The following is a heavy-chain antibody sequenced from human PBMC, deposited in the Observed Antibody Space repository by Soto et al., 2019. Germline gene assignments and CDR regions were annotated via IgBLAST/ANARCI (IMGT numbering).Heavy chain of an antibody. CDR1: GFTFSSYA. D-gene: IGHD6-13*01. Sequence: GESLKISCAASGFTFSSYAMSWVRQAPGKGLEWVSAISGSGGSTYYADSVKGRFTISRDNSKNTLYLQMNSLRAEDTAVYYCAKDPKRQQLDYVDYWGQGTLVTVSS. CDR3: AKDPKRQQLDYVDY. CDR2: ISGSGGST. V-gene: IGHV3-23*01. J-gene: IGHJ4*02.